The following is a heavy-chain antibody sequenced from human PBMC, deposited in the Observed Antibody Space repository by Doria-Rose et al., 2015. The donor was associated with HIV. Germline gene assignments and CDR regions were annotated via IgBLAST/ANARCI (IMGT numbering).Heavy chain of an antibody. CDR2: TYYTGTS. Sequence: QVQLQESGPGLVKPSETLSLTCSVSGASVSSRGSYWNWIRQVPGKGLESLGYTYYTGTSDYSPSLKSRLNMAVDTSKNQFSLKLSFVTVADTAVYYCARMGSYRELDYWGQGALVIVSA. CDR3: ARMGSYRELDY. CDR1: GASVSSRGSY. V-gene: IGHV4-31*03. J-gene: IGHJ4*02. D-gene: IGHD3-3*01.